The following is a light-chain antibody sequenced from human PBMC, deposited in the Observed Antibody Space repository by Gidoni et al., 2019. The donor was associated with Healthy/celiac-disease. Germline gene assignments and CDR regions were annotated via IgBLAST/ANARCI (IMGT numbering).Light chain of an antibody. CDR2: EVS. Sequence: QSALTQPASVSGSPGQSITISCTGTSSDVGGYNYVSWYQQHPGNALKLMIYEVSNRPSGVSNRFSGSKSGNTASLTISGLQAEDEADYYCSSYTSSSTLVFGGGTKLTVL. V-gene: IGLV2-14*01. CDR1: SSDVGGYNY. CDR3: SSYTSSSTLV. J-gene: IGLJ3*02.